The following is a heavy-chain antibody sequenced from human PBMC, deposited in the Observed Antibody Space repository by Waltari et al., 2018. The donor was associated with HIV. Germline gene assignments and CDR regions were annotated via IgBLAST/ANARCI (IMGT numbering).Heavy chain of an antibody. CDR2: IIPIFGTT. Sequence: QVQLVQSGAEVKKPGSSVKVSCKASGGTLSSYAILWVRQAPGQGLEWMGGIIPIFGTTNYAQKFQGRVTITADESTSTAYMELSSLRSEDTAVYYCARDLSPKVVAGTVFQHWGQGTLVTVSS. V-gene: IGHV1-69*01. J-gene: IGHJ1*01. CDR3: ARDLSPKVVAGTVFQH. CDR1: GGTLSSYA. D-gene: IGHD6-19*01.